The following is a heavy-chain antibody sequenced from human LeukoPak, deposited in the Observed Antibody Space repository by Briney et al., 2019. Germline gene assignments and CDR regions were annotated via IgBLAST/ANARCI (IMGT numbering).Heavy chain of an antibody. D-gene: IGHD3-22*01. CDR2: INGDGKST. J-gene: IGHJ4*02. Sequence: GGSLRLSCAASGFTFSGYWVHWVRQAPGKGLVWVSRINGDGKSTTYADSVKGRFTISRDNAKNTLYLQMNSLRAEDTAVYYCAKDLTYYYDSSGYYVWGQGTLVTVSS. CDR3: AKDLTYYYDSSGYYV. V-gene: IGHV3-74*01. CDR1: GFTFSGYW.